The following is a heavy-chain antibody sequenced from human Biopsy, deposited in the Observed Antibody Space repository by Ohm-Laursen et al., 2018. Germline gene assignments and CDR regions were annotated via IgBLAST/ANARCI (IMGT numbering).Heavy chain of an antibody. CDR3: ARDPLNGHKHFDY. V-gene: IGHV1-2*02. CDR1: SYTFTDYN. D-gene: IGHD2-8*01. J-gene: IGHJ4*02. CDR2: INCKTGAT. Sequence: ASVKVSCKVSSYTFTDYNIHWMRQAPGQGLEWLGYINCKTGATDYAQKFQGTVTMTRDTSISTAYLALGSLRSADTAIYYCARDPLNGHKHFDYWGQGSLVTVSS.